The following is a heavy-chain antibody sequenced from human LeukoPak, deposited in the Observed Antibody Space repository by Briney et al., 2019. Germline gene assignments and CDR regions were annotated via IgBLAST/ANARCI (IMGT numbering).Heavy chain of an antibody. CDR2: INHSGST. J-gene: IGHJ6*03. D-gene: IGHD2-2*02. Sequence: PSETLSLTCAVYGGSFSGYYWSWIRQPPGKGLEWIGEINHSGSTNYNPSLRSRVTISVDTSKNQFSLKLSSVTAADTAVYYCARGPAYCSSTSCYRHYYYYYMDVWGKGTTVTVSS. CDR1: GGSFSGYY. CDR3: ARGPAYCSSTSCYRHYYYYYMDV. V-gene: IGHV4-34*01.